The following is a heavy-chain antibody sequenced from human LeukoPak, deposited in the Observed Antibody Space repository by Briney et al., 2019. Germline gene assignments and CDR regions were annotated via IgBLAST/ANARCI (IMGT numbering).Heavy chain of an antibody. Sequence: PSETLSLTCAVYGGSFSGYYWSWIRQPPGKGLEWVGRIKPKTDGETTEYAAPVKDRFSISRDDSKSMMYLQMNSLKTEDTAVYYCITPLPYSAQGGQGTLVTVSS. CDR3: ITPLPYSAQ. D-gene: IGHD2-21*01. J-gene: IGHJ4*02. CDR1: GGSFSGYY. CDR2: IKPKTDGETT. V-gene: IGHV3-15*07.